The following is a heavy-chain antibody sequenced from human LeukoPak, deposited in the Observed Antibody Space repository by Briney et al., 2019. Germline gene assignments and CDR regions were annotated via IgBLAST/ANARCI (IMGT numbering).Heavy chain of an antibody. J-gene: IGHJ4*02. CDR3: TRVGYIDEGIDY. Sequence: GGSLRLSCAASGFTFSSYWMHWVRQAPGKGLVWVSRINSDGSSTSYADSVKGRFTISRDNAKNSLYLQMNSLRAEDTAIYYCTRVGYIDEGIDYWGQGTLVTVSS. D-gene: IGHD5-24*01. CDR1: GFTFSSYW. CDR2: INSDGSST. V-gene: IGHV3-74*01.